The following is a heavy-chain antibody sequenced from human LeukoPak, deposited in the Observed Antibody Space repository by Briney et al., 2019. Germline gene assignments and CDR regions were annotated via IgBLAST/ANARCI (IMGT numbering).Heavy chain of an antibody. V-gene: IGHV1-46*01. CDR1: GYTFTNYY. J-gene: IGHJ4*02. CDR2: INPSGGST. CDR3: ARDQRFLEWLLLDY. D-gene: IGHD3-3*01. Sequence: ASVTVSRKASGYTFTNYYMHWVRQAPGQGLEWMGIINPSGGSTSYAQKFQDRVTLTRDTSTSTVYMELSSLRSEDAAVYYCARDQRFLEWLLLDYWGQGTLVTLSS.